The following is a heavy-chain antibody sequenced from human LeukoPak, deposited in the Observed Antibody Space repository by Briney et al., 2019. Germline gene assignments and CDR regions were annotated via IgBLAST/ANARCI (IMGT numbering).Heavy chain of an antibody. V-gene: IGHV4-39*07. Sequence: SSETLSLTCTVSGDSITSGSYYWGWVRRPPGKGLEWLGTIYYRGTTYYNPSLKSRVTISVDTSKNQFSLRLNSVTAADTAVYYCARDFSSSSSVYYYYMDVWGKGTSVTVSS. CDR3: ARDFSSSSSVYYYYMDV. CDR2: IYYRGTT. D-gene: IGHD6-6*01. CDR1: GDSITSGSYY. J-gene: IGHJ6*03.